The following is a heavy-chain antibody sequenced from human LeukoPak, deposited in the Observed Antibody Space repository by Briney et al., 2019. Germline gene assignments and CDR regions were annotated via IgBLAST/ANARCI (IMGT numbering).Heavy chain of an antibody. Sequence: GGSLRLSCVASGFTFRSAWMNWVRQAPGRGLEWVGRIKSKTDGGTTDYAAPVKGRFTISRDDSKTTLYLQMNSLRAEDTAVYYCARDSGEWGQGTLVTVSS. CDR2: IKSKTDGGTT. J-gene: IGHJ4*02. D-gene: IGHD3-10*01. CDR3: ARDSGE. V-gene: IGHV3-15*01. CDR1: GFTFRSAW.